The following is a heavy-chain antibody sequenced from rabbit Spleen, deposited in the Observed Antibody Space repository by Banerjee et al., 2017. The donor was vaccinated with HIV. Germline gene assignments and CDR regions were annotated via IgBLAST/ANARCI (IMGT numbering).Heavy chain of an antibody. CDR1: GFDFSNYG. Sequence: QEQLMESGGGLVQPGGSLKLSCKASGFDFSNYGVSWVRQAPGKGLEWIGIIYAAKGSTDYASWVNGRFTISSDNAQSTVDLKMTSRTAADTATYFCARTGSSWSLNLWGQGTLVTVS. CDR2: IYAAKGST. D-gene: IGHD8-1*01. V-gene: IGHV1S47*01. J-gene: IGHJ6*01. CDR3: ARTGSSWSLNL.